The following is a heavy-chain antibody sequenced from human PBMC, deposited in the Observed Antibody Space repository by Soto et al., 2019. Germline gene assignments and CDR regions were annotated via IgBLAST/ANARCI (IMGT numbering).Heavy chain of an antibody. CDR1: GFTFSSYA. Sequence: PGGSLRLSCAASGFTFSSYAMSWVRQAPGKGLEWVSAISGSGGSTYYADSVKGRFTISRDNSKNTLYLQMNSLRAEDTAVYYCAKTYRITIFGVVHHWFDPWGQGTLVTVSS. D-gene: IGHD3-3*01. V-gene: IGHV3-23*01. CDR3: AKTYRITIFGVVHHWFDP. J-gene: IGHJ5*02. CDR2: ISGSGGST.